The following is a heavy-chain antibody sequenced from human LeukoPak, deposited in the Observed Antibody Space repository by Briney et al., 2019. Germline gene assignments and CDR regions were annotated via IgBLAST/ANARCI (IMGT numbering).Heavy chain of an antibody. CDR3: ARHGYCSGGSCYWDY. Sequence: SETLSLTCTVSGGSISPFYWNWIRQPPGKGLEWIGYIYYTGGTSYSPSLNSRATISVDTSKNQISLKLNSVTAADTAVYYCARHGYCSGGSCYWDYWGQGTLVTVSS. J-gene: IGHJ4*02. D-gene: IGHD2-15*01. V-gene: IGHV4-59*08. CDR2: IYYTGGT. CDR1: GGSISPFY.